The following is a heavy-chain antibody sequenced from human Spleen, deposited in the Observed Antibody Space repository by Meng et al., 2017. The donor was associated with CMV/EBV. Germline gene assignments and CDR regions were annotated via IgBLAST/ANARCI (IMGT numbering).Heavy chain of an antibody. CDR1: GDSISSGDYY. V-gene: IGHV4-39*07. Sequence: SETLSLTCTVPGDSISSGDYYYNWIRQPPEKGLEWIGSIYYSGSTYYNPSLKSRVTISVDTYKNQFSLKVRSVTAADTAVYFCARDLVGSTDFDYWGLGTLVTVSS. CDR2: IYYSGST. D-gene: IGHD1-26*01. J-gene: IGHJ4*02. CDR3: ARDLVGSTDFDY.